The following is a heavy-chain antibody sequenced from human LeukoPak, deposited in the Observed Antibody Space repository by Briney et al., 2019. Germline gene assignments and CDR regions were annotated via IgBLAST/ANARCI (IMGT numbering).Heavy chain of an antibody. Sequence: SETLSLTCTVSGGSISSSSYYRGWIRQPPGKGLEWIGSIYYSGSTYYNPSLKSRVTISVDTSKNQFSLKLSSVTAADTAVYYCARHTKWLLLRRKGYFDYWGREPWSPSPQ. CDR3: ARHTKWLLLRRKGYFDY. D-gene: IGHD3-22*01. CDR2: IYYSGST. CDR1: GGSISSSSYY. J-gene: IGHJ4*02. V-gene: IGHV4-39*01.